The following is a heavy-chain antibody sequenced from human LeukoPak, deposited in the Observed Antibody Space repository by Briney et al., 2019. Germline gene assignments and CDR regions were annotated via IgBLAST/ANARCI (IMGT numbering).Heavy chain of an antibody. J-gene: IGHJ5*02. Sequence: ASVKVSCKASGYTFTSYDINWVRQATGQGLEWMGWMNPNSGNTGYAQKFQGRVTITRNTSISTAYMELSSLRSEDTAVYYCARGVRTPNYGVGLRFLEWLPLPSYNWFDPWGQGTLVTVSS. CDR3: ARGVRTPNYGVGLRFLEWLPLPSYNWFDP. V-gene: IGHV1-8*03. CDR2: MNPNSGNT. CDR1: GYTFTSYD. D-gene: IGHD3-3*01.